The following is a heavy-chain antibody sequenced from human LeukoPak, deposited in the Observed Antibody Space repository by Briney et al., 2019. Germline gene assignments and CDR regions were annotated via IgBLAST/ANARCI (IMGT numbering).Heavy chain of an antibody. Sequence: GGSLRLSCAASGFTFRKYWMAWVRRAPGRGLEWVATIAANGNDKDYEDALQGRFTISRDNTRNSLSLRIDSLRAEDTAQYYCAREVFFQFDNWGQGALVTVSS. CDR2: IAANGNDK. V-gene: IGHV3-7*03. CDR3: AREVFFQFDN. J-gene: IGHJ4*02. CDR1: GFTFRKYW.